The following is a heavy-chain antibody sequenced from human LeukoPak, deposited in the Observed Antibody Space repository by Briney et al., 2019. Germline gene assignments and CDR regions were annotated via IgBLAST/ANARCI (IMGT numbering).Heavy chain of an antibody. D-gene: IGHD3-10*01. Sequence: GGSLRLSCAASGFTFSSYSMNWVRQAPGKGLEWVSSISSSSSYIYYADSVKGRFTISRDNAKNSLYLQMNSLRAEDTAVYYCARKVRGALYYFDYWGQGTLVTVSS. V-gene: IGHV3-21*01. CDR3: ARKVRGALYYFDY. CDR2: ISSSSSYI. J-gene: IGHJ4*02. CDR1: GFTFSSYS.